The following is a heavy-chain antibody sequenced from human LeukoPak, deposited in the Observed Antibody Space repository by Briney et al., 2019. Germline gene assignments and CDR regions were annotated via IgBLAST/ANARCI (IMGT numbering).Heavy chain of an antibody. CDR1: GFTFSSYG. D-gene: IGHD3-22*01. J-gene: IGHJ5*02. CDR3: ARDLTNYYDSSGYYNP. CDR2: ISYDGSNK. V-gene: IGHV3-30*19. Sequence: GGSLRLSCAASGFTFSSYGMHWVRQAPGKGLEWVAVISYDGSNKYYADSVKGRFTISRDNSKNTLYLQMNSLRAEDTAVYYCARDLTNYYDSSGYYNPWGQGTLVTVSS.